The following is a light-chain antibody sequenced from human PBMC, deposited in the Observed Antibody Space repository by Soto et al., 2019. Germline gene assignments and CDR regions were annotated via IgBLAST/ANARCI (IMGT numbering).Light chain of an antibody. CDR2: SDT. CDR1: NSNIGKNT. J-gene: IGLJ7*01. V-gene: IGLV1-44*01. CDR3: AAWDDSLNGLV. Sequence: QSVLSQEPSVSGTPGQRVVMACSVGNSNIGKNTVNWYRQVPGTAPQLLIYSDTLRSFGIPDRFSASKSDTSASLAIGGLQSDDEALYFCAAWDDSLNGLVFGGGTQLTVL.